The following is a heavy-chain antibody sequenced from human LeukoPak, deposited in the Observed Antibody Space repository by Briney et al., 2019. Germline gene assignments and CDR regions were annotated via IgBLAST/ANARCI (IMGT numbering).Heavy chain of an antibody. V-gene: IGHV1-2*02. Sequence: GASVKVSCKASGYTFTGYYMHWVRQAPGQGLEWMGWINPNSGGTNYAQKFQGRVTMTRDTSISTAYMELSRLRSDDTAVYYCAGDTGYSSGWSPPDYWGQGTLVTVSS. D-gene: IGHD6-19*01. CDR3: AGDTGYSSGWSPPDY. J-gene: IGHJ4*02. CDR2: INPNSGGT. CDR1: GYTFTGYY.